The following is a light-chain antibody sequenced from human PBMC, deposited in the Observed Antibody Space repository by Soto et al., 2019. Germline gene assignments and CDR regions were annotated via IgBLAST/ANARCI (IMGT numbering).Light chain of an antibody. Sequence: SALNQPASVSGSPGQSVTISCTATSSDVENYKLVSWYQQHPGKAPKLIIYEVTKRPSGVSNRFSGSKSANTASLTISGLQPEDEADYYCCSSVGSYVFGTGTKLTVL. CDR2: EVT. CDR1: SSDVENYKL. V-gene: IGLV2-23*02. CDR3: CSSVGSYV. J-gene: IGLJ1*01.